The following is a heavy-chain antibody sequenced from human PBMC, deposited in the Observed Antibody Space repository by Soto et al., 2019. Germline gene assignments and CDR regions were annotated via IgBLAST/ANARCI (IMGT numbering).Heavy chain of an antibody. Sequence: SETLSLTGTVSGGSISSYYWRWIRQPPGKGLEWIGYIYYSGSTKDNASLKTRVTLSVDTAKNLLSLRLRSVTGADTAVYYCVRHHRVYEFSPELSFAYCGQGALVTVSS. J-gene: IGHJ4*02. CDR2: IYYSGST. V-gene: IGHV4-59*08. D-gene: IGHD3-3*01. CDR1: GGSISSYY. CDR3: VRHHRVYEFSPELSFAY.